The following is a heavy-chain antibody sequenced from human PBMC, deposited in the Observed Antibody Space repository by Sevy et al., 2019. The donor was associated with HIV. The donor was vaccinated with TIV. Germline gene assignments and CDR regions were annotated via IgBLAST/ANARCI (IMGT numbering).Heavy chain of an antibody. Sequence: GESLKISCKGSGYSFTSYWIGWVRQMPGKGLEWMGIIYPGDSDTRHSPSFQGQVTISADKSISTAYLQWSSLKASDTAMYYCARLSCSGGSCYSRFGVYYWGQGTLVTVSS. V-gene: IGHV5-51*01. CDR3: ARLSCSGGSCYSRFGVYY. J-gene: IGHJ4*02. D-gene: IGHD2-15*01. CDR1: GYSFTSYW. CDR2: IYPGDSDT.